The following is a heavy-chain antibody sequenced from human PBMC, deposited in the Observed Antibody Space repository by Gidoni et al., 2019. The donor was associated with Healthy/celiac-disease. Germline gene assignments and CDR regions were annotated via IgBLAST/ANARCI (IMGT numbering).Heavy chain of an antibody. CDR3: ATGAITFGGVIVIPPFYYGMDV. V-gene: IGHV1-24*01. Sequence: QVQLVQSGAEVKKPGASVKVSCKVSGYTLTELSLHWVRQAPGKGLEWMGGFDPEDGETSYEQKFQGRVTMTEDTSTDTAYMELSSLRSEDTAVYYCATGAITFGGVIVIPPFYYGMDVWGQGTTVTVSS. CDR2: FDPEDGET. D-gene: IGHD3-16*02. J-gene: IGHJ6*02. CDR1: GYTLTELS.